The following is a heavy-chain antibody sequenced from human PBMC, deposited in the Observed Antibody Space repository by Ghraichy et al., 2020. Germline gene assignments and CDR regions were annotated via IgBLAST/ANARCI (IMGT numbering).Heavy chain of an antibody. CDR1: GFTFSSYA. CDR3: AKNTPAAMTTEDY. D-gene: IGHD4-11*01. Sequence: GESMNISSAASGFTFSSYAMSWVRQAPGKGLEWVSAISGSGGSTYYADSVKGRFTISRDNSKNTLYLQMNSLRAEDTAVYYCAKNTPAAMTTEDYWGQGTLVTVSS. CDR2: ISGSGGST. V-gene: IGHV3-23*01. J-gene: IGHJ4*02.